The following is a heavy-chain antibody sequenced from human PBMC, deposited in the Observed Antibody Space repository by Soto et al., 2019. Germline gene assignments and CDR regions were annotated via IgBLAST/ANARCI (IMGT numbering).Heavy chain of an antibody. V-gene: IGHV3-15*01. CDR2: IKSKTDGGTT. D-gene: IGHD5-12*01. Sequence: GGSLRLSCAASGFTFSNAWMSWVRQAPGKGLEWVGRIKSKTDGGTTDYAAPVKGRFTISRDDSKNTLYLQMNSLKTEDTAVYYCTTPPHRGWLRSVNYFDYWGQGTLVTVSS. CDR3: TTPPHRGWLRSVNYFDY. CDR1: GFTFSNAW. J-gene: IGHJ4*02.